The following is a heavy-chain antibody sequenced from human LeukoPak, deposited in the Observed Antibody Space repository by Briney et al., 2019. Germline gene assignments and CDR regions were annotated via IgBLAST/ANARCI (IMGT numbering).Heavy chain of an antibody. D-gene: IGHD3-16*01. CDR1: GASFSNDY. Sequence: SETLSLTCTVSGASFSNDYWSWVRQAPGKGLEWIGYIYHNGRTSYNPSLKSRLTMSIETSQKQFSLQLISVTAADTAIYYRARASEGIGYFDTWGRGSLVTVSS. J-gene: IGHJ4*02. V-gene: IGHV4-59*01. CDR2: IYHNGRT. CDR3: ARASEGIGYFDT.